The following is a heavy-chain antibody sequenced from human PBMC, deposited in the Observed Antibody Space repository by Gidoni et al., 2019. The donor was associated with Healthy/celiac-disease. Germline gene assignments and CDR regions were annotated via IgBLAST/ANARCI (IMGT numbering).Heavy chain of an antibody. CDR2: ISAYNGNT. J-gene: IGHJ3*02. Sequence: WISAYNGNTNYAQKLQGRVTMTTDTSTSTAYKELRSLSSDDTAVYYCATDEGIVSSGYYLDAFDIWGQGTMVTVSS. V-gene: IGHV1-18*01. CDR3: ATDEGIVSSGYYLDAFDI. D-gene: IGHD3-22*01.